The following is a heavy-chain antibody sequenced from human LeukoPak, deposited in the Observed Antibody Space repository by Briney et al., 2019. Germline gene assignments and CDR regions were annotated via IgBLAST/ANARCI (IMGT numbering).Heavy chain of an antibody. V-gene: IGHV4-59*01. CDR3: ARAARDMTQVDY. J-gene: IGHJ4*02. CDR2: IYYSGST. Sequence: PSETLSLTCTVSGGAISSYYWSWIRQPPGKGLEWIGYIYYSGSTNYNPSLKSRVTISVDTSKNQFSLKLSSVTAADTAVYYCARAARDMTQVDYWGQGTLVTVSS. CDR1: GGAISSYY.